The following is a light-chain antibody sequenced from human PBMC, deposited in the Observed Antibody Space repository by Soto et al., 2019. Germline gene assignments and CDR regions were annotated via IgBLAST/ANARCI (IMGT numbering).Light chain of an antibody. J-gene: IGKJ1*01. CDR3: QQYNNWPPGT. CDR2: GAS. CDR1: QSVSSN. V-gene: IGKV3-15*01. Sequence: EIVMTQSPATLSVSPGERATLSCRASQSVSSNLAWYQQKPGQAPRLLIYGASTRATGIPARFSGSGSGTEYPLTISSLPAEDFAGCSFQQYNNWPPGTFGQGTQVEI.